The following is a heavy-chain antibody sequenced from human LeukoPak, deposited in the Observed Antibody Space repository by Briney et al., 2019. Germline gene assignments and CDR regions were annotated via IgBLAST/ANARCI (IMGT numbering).Heavy chain of an antibody. CDR2: IYHSGST. Sequence: SGTLSLTCAVSGGSISSSNWWSWVRQPPGKGLEWIGEIYHSGSTNYNPPLKSRVTISVDKSKNQFSLKLSSVTAADTAEYYCAGEVYSSSWYDYWGQGTLVTVSS. D-gene: IGHD6-13*01. CDR3: AGEVYSSSWYDY. V-gene: IGHV4-4*02. J-gene: IGHJ4*02. CDR1: GGSISSSNW.